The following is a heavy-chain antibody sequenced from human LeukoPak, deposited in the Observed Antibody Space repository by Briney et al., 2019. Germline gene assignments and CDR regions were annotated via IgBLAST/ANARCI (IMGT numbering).Heavy chain of an antibody. V-gene: IGHV5-51*01. CDR1: GYSFTSYW. J-gene: IGHJ6*02. D-gene: IGHD3-22*01. CDR2: IYPGDSDT. CDR3: ASRSGYDSSGYYYGMDV. Sequence: GESLKISCKGSGYSFTSYWIGRVRQMPGKGLEWMGIIYPGDSDTRYSPSFQGQVTISADKSISTAYLQWSSLKASDTAMYYCASRSGYDSSGYYYGMDVWGQGTTVIVSS.